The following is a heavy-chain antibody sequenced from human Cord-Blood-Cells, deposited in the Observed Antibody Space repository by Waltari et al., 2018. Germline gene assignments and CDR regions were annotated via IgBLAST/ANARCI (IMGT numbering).Heavy chain of an antibody. Sequence: QLQLQESGPGLVKPSETLSLTCPVSGGSISSSSYYWGWIRQPPGKGLEWIGSIYYSARTYYNPSLKSRVTIAVDTSKTQFSLKLSSVTAADTAVYYGAYYYDSSGYLSRIYWGQGTLVTVSS. D-gene: IGHD3-22*01. CDR1: GGSISSSSYY. V-gene: IGHV4-39*01. J-gene: IGHJ4*02. CDR2: IYYSART. CDR3: AYYYDSSGYLSRIY.